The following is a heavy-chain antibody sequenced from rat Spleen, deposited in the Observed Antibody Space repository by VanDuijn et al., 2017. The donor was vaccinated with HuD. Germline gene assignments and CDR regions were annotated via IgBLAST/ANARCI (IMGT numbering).Heavy chain of an antibody. Sequence: EVQLVESDGGLVQPGRSLKLSCATSGFAFSDYYMAWVRQAPTKGLEWVATISYDGSNTYYRDSVKGRFTISRDNTKNTLYLQMDSLRSEDTATYYCTRPDYSRFDYWGQGVMVTVSS. CDR2: ISYDGSNT. CDR3: TRPDYSRFDY. CDR1: GFAFSDYY. J-gene: IGHJ2*01. V-gene: IGHV5-29*01. D-gene: IGHD1-2*01.